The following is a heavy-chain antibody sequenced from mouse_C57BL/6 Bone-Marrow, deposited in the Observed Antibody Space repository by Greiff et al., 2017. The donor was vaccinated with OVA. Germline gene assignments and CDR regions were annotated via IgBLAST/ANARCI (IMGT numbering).Heavy chain of an antibody. CDR3: AREGLLRGFDY. CDR1: GYTFTSYW. Sequence: QVQLKQPGAELVKPGASVKLSCKASGYTFTSYWMHWVKQRPGQGLEWIGMIHPNSGSTNYNEKFKSKATLTVDKSSSTAYMQLSSLTSEDSAVYYCAREGLLRGFDYWAQGTTLTVSS. CDR2: IHPNSGST. V-gene: IGHV1-64*01. D-gene: IGHD1-1*01. J-gene: IGHJ2*01.